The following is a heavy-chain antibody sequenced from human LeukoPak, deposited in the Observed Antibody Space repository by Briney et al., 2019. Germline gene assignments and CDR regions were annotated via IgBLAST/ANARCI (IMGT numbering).Heavy chain of an antibody. J-gene: IGHJ4*02. CDR1: GFTFSNYG. Sequence: GGSLRLSCAASGFTFSNYGMHWVRQAPGKGLEWVSASSGSGGSTYNADSVKGRFTISRDNSKNTLYLQMNSLRAEDTAVYYCAKMYYDSSGHFDYWGQGTLVTVSS. CDR3: AKMYYDSSGHFDY. CDR2: SSGSGGST. V-gene: IGHV3-23*01. D-gene: IGHD3-22*01.